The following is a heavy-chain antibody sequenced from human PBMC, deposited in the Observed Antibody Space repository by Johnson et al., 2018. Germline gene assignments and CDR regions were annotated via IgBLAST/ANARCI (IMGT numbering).Heavy chain of an antibody. D-gene: IGHD4-17*01. CDR3: ARSQSAYYGDYVGAEYFQH. V-gene: IGHV3-21*01. J-gene: IGHJ1*01. CDR1: GFTFSSYA. Sequence: VQLVESGGGLVKPGGSLRLSCAASGFTFSSYAMSWVRQAPGKGLEWVSSISSSSSYIHYADSLKGRFTISRDNAKNSLYLQMNSLRAEDTAVYYCARSQSAYYGDYVGAEYFQHWGQGTLVTVSS. CDR2: ISSSSSYI.